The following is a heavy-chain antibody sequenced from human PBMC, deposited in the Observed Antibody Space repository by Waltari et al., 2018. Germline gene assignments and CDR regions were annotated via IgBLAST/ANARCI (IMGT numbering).Heavy chain of an antibody. Sequence: QVQLQESGPGLVKPSETLSLTCTVSGGSISSYYWSWIRQPPGTGLEWIGYIYYSGSTNYNPSLKSRVTISVDTSKNQFSLKLSSVTAADTAVYYCARDRSDCSGGSCYSRGFDPWGQGTLVTVSS. D-gene: IGHD2-15*01. CDR1: GGSISSYY. CDR3: ARDRSDCSGGSCYSRGFDP. CDR2: IYYSGST. V-gene: IGHV4-59*01. J-gene: IGHJ5*02.